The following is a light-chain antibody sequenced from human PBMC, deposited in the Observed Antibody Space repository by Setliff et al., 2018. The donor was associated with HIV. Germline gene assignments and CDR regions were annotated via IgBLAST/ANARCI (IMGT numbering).Light chain of an antibody. J-gene: IGLJ2*01. CDR2: DVN. CDR1: SSDVGSYNY. Sequence: QSALAQPASVSGSPGQSITISCTGTSSDVGSYNYVSWYQLHPGKAPKLMIYDVNKRPSGVSNRFSGSKSDNTASLTISGLRAEDEADYYCSSYTSSSTLLFGGGTKVTVL. V-gene: IGLV2-14*03. CDR3: SSYTSSSTLL.